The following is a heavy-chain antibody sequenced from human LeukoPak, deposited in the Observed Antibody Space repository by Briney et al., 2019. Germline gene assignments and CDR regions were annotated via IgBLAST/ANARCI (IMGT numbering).Heavy chain of an antibody. J-gene: IGHJ5*02. D-gene: IGHD6-19*01. CDR1: GYTFTKYG. V-gene: IGHV7-4-1*02. CDR2: INTDTGNP. Sequence: ASVKVSCKASGYTFTKYGVYWVRQAPGQGLEWMGWINTDTGNPTYAQGFTGRFVFSLDTSVSTTYLQISSLKPEDTAVYYCAAERIAVAERLPDKDWFDPWGQGTLVTVSS. CDR3: AAERIAVAERLPDKDWFDP.